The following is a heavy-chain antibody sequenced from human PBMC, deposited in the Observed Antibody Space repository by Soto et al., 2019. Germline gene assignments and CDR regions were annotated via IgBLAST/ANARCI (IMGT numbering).Heavy chain of an antibody. Sequence: ASVKVSCKASGYTFTSYDINWVRQATGQGLEWMGWMNPNSGNTGYAQKFQGRVTMTRNTSISTAYMELSSLRSEDTAVYYCARPNSYYDFWSGSWVYYGMDVCGQGTTVTVSS. J-gene: IGHJ6*02. V-gene: IGHV1-8*01. CDR2: MNPNSGNT. CDR1: GYTFTSYD. D-gene: IGHD3-3*01. CDR3: ARPNSYYDFWSGSWVYYGMDV.